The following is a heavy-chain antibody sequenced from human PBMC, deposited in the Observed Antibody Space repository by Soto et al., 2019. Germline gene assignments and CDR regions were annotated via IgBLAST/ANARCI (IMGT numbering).Heavy chain of an antibody. J-gene: IGHJ4*02. CDR3: AKGYRIGYDLLFPDY. V-gene: IGHV3-23*01. Sequence: EVQLLESGGGLVQPGGSLRLSCAASGFAFSTYAMGWVRQASGKGLEWVSSIHNSGGTTYYADSVKGRFTISRDNSKNTLYLQMNSLRAEDTAVYDWAKGYRIGYDLLFPDYWGQGTLVTVSS. CDR2: IHNSGGTT. D-gene: IGHD3-3*01. CDR1: GFAFSTYA.